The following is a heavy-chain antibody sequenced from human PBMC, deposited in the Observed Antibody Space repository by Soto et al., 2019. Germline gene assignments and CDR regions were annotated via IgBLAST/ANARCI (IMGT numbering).Heavy chain of an antibody. J-gene: IGHJ4*02. V-gene: IGHV4-39*01. D-gene: IGHD3-3*01. Sequence: QLQLQESGPGLVKPSETLSLTCAVSGDSISSSSYYWGWIRQPPGKGLEWIGSIFYSGSTSYNPSLTSRVTISVDTSKNQFSLKLNSVTAADTAVYYCARNGTAFWSNDHTRGFFDFWGQGTLVTVSS. CDR3: ARNGTAFWSNDHTRGFFDF. CDR2: IFYSGST. CDR1: GDSISSSSYY.